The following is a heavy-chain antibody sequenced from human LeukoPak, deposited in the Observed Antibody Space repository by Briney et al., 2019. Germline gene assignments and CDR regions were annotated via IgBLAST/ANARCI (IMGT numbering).Heavy chain of an antibody. V-gene: IGHV1-69*05. Sequence: EASVKVSCKASGGTFSSYAISWVRQAPGQGFEWMGGIIPIFGTANYAQKFQGRVTITTDESTSTAYMELSSLRSEDTAVYYCARDGITISARDAFDGGGQGTMVTV. CDR3: ARDGITISARDAFDG. CDR1: GGTFSSYA. D-gene: IGHD3-10*01. J-gene: IGHJ3*01. CDR2: IIPIFGTA.